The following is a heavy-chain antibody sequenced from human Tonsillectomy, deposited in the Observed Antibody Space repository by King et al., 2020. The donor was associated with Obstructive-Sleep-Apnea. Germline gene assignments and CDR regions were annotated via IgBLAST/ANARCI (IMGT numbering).Heavy chain of an antibody. CDR2: ISAYNGNT. D-gene: IGHD6-13*01. J-gene: IGHJ4*02. CDR3: ARDSGIAAAGNFDY. CDR1: GYTFTSYG. V-gene: IGHV1-18*01. Sequence: GAAGEVSCRASGYTFTSYGISWVRQAPGQGLEWMGWISAYNGNTNYAQKLQGRGTMTTDTSTSTAYRELRSLRSDDTAVYYCARDSGIAAAGNFDYWGQGTLVTVSS.